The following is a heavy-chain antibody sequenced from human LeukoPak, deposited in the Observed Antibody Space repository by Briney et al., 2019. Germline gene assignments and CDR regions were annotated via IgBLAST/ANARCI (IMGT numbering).Heavy chain of an antibody. J-gene: IGHJ4*02. CDR1: GGSFNSYY. CDR2: IYPSGTT. V-gene: IGHV4-4*07. Sequence: SETLSLTCTDSGGSFNSYYWSWIRQPAGKVLEWIGRIYPSGTTNYNPSLKSRVTMSLDTSRNQFSLRLSSVTAADTAVYYCARDSSMEFDDWGQGIMVTVSS. D-gene: IGHD2-2*01. CDR3: ARDSSMEFDD.